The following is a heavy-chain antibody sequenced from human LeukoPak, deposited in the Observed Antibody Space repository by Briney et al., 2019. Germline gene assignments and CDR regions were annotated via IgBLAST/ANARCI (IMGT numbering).Heavy chain of an antibody. D-gene: IGHD2-2*01. J-gene: IGHJ3*02. V-gene: IGHV1-18*01. CDR1: GYTFTSYG. CDR2: ISAYNGNT. CDR3: ARDGGYCSSTSCIPMAFDI. Sequence: PVASVKVSCKASGYTFTSYGISWVRQAPGQGLEWMGWISAYNGNTNYAQKLQGRVTMTTDTSTSTAYMELSSLRSEDTAVYYCARDGGYCSSTSCIPMAFDIWGQGTMVTVSS.